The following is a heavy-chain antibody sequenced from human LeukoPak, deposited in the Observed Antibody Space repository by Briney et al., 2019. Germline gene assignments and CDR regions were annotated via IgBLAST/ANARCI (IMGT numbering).Heavy chain of an antibody. CDR3: ARDYYDILTANRQTKSSYFDY. CDR1: GFSVSSNY. CDR2: IYSGGST. V-gene: IGHV3-53*01. Sequence: PGGSLRLSCAASGFSVSSNYMSWVRQAPGKGLEWVSVIYSGGSTYYADSVKGRFTISRDNSKNTLYLQMNSLRAEDTAVYYCARDYYDILTANRQTKSSYFDYWGQGTLVTVSS. D-gene: IGHD3-9*01. J-gene: IGHJ4*02.